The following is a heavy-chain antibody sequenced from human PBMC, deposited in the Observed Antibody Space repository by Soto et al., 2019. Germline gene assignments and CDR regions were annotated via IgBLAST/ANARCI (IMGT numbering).Heavy chain of an antibody. V-gene: IGHV3-33*01. CDR1: GFTFSDFG. J-gene: IGHJ1*01. Sequence: QVQLVESGGGVVQPGRSLRLSCAASGFTFSDFGIHWVRQVPGKGLEWVGVILYDGSDEYYGDSVKGRFTISRDNSKNTAYLQMNSLRVEDTAVSYCVRYSQPQHWCQGTLVTVSS. D-gene: IGHD2-15*01. CDR2: ILYDGSDE. CDR3: VRYSQPQH.